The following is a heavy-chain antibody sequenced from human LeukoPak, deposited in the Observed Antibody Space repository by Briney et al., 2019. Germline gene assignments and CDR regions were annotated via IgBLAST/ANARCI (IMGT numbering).Heavy chain of an antibody. CDR2: IYHSGST. CDR3: ARHPVVVPAPDY. Sequence: PSETLSLTCAAPGYSISSGYYWGWIRQPPGKGLEWIGSIYHSGSTYYNPSLKSRVTISVDTSKNQFSLKLSSVTAADTAVYYCARHPVVVPAPDYWGQGTLVTVSS. CDR1: GYSISSGYY. J-gene: IGHJ4*02. D-gene: IGHD2-2*01. V-gene: IGHV4-38-2*01.